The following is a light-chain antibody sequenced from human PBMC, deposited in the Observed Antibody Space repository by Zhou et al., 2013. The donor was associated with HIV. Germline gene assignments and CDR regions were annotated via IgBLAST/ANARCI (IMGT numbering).Light chain of an antibody. CDR3: QQYNTYPWT. J-gene: IGKJ1*01. V-gene: IGKV1-5*03. CDR2: KAS. CDR1: QSISSW. Sequence: DIQMTQSPSILSASVGDRVTITCRASQSISSWLAWYQQKPGKAPKLLISKASNLESGVPSRFSGSGSGTEFTLTISSLQPDDFATYYCQQYNTYPWTFGQGTKVE.